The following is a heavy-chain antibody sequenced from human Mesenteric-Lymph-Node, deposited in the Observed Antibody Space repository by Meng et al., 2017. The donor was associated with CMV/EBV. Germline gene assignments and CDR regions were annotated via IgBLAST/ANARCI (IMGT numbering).Heavy chain of an antibody. V-gene: IGHV1-18*01. CDR3: ARDYATITTYGMDV. D-gene: IGHD4-11*01. CDR1: GYTFTSYA. Sequence: ASVKVSCKASGYTFTSYAMHWVRQAPGQGLEWMGWISGYNGHTRYAPKFQGRVTMTTDTSTSTASMELTSLRSDDTAVYYCARDYATITTYGMDVWGQGTTVTVSS. CDR2: ISGYNGHT. J-gene: IGHJ6*02.